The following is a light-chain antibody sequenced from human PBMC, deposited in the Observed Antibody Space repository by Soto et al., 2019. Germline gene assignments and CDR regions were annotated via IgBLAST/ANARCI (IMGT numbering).Light chain of an antibody. CDR1: SSDVGTYNL. V-gene: IGLV2-23*02. Sequence: QSALTQPASVSGSPGQSITISCSGTSSDVGTYNLVSWYQQYPGKAPRLMIYGVTKRPSGVSNRFSGSKSGNTASLTISGLQPEDEADYYCCSYAGSSSSIFGTGTKVTVL. J-gene: IGLJ1*01. CDR2: GVT. CDR3: CSYAGSSSSI.